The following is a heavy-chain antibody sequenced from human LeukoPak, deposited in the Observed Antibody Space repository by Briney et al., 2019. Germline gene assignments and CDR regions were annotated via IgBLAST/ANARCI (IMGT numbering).Heavy chain of an antibody. CDR3: ARDWYFDL. CDR2: IYSGGNT. CDR1: GFAVSSNY. J-gene: IGHJ2*01. V-gene: IGHV3-53*01. Sequence: PGGSLRLSRAASGFAVSSNYMNWVRQAPGKGLEWVSVIYSGGNTYYADSVKGRFTISRDNSKNTLYLQMNSLRAEDTAVYYCARDWYFDLWGRGTLVTVSS.